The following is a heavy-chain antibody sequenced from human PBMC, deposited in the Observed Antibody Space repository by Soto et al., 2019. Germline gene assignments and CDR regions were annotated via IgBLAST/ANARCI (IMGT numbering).Heavy chain of an antibody. J-gene: IGHJ4*02. Sequence: ASVKVSCKASGYTFTSYGIGWVRQAPGQGLEWMGWLSAYNGNTNYAQKLQGRATMTTDASTSTAYMDLRSLRSDDTAVYYCARDRGRAAAGARNFDYWGQGTLVTVSS. CDR1: GYTFTSYG. CDR3: ARDRGRAAAGARNFDY. CDR2: LSAYNGNT. V-gene: IGHV1-18*04. D-gene: IGHD6-13*01.